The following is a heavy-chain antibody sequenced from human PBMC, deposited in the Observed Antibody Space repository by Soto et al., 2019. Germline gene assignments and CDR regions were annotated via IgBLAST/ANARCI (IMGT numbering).Heavy chain of an antibody. CDR3: ARFKGCSGGSCYPYFDY. D-gene: IGHD2-15*01. Sequence: QVQLVESGGGVVQPGRSLRLSCAASGFTFNSYAMHWVRQAPGKGLEWVAFISYDGSNKYYAESVKGRFTISRDNSKNTLYLQMNSLRAEDTAVYYCARFKGCSGGSCYPYFDYWGQGTLVTVSS. CDR2: ISYDGSNK. CDR1: GFTFNSYA. V-gene: IGHV3-30-3*01. J-gene: IGHJ4*02.